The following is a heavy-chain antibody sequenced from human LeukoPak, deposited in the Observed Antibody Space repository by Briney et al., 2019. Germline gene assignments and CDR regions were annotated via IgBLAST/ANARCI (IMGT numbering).Heavy chain of an antibody. CDR1: GGSFSGYY. CDR3: ARPRIAARSPFDY. D-gene: IGHD6-6*01. Sequence: SETLSLTCAVYGGSFSGYYWSWIRQPPGKGLEWIGEINHSGSTNYNPSLKSRVTISVDTSKNQFSLKLSSATAADTAVYYCARPRIAARSPFDYWGQGTLVTVSS. V-gene: IGHV4-34*01. CDR2: INHSGST. J-gene: IGHJ4*02.